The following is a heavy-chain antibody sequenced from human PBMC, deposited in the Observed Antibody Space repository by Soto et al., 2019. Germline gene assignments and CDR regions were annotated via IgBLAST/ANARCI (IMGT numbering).Heavy chain of an antibody. Sequence: QITLKESGPTLVKPTQTLTLTCTFSGFSLKTPAVGVGWIRQPPGKALEWLALISWNGDKQYSPSLENRLTITKDTPKNQVVLTMTNMDPVNTATYHCAHGSGWLHDYWGQGLLVTVSS. CDR2: ISWNGDK. D-gene: IGHD6-19*01. CDR1: GFSLKTPAVG. CDR3: AHGSGWLHDY. V-gene: IGHV2-5*01. J-gene: IGHJ4*02.